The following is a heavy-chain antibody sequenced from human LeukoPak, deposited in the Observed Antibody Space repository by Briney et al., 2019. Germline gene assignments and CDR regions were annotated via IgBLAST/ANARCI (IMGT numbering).Heavy chain of an antibody. D-gene: IGHD3-3*01. Sequence: ASVKVSCKVSGYTLTELSMHWVRQAPGKGLEWMGGFDPEDGETIYAQKFQGRVTMTEDTSTDTAYMELSSLRSEDTAVYYCATTRFIDFWSGYSDAFDIWGQGTMVTVSS. CDR2: FDPEDGET. J-gene: IGHJ3*02. CDR1: GYTLTELS. V-gene: IGHV1-24*01. CDR3: ATTRFIDFWSGYSDAFDI.